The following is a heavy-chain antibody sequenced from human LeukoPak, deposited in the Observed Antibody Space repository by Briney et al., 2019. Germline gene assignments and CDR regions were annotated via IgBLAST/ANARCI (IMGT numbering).Heavy chain of an antibody. Sequence: SETLSLTCTVSGDSISSYYWSWIRQPPGKGLEWIGYVYYSGSTNYNPSLKSRVAISVDTSKNQFSLKLTSVTAADTAVYYCARVKDPGGYYYYYYMDVWGKGTTVTVSS. CDR2: VYYSGST. V-gene: IGHV4-59*12. J-gene: IGHJ6*03. CDR3: ARVKDPGGYYYYYYMDV. D-gene: IGHD3-16*01. CDR1: GDSISSYY.